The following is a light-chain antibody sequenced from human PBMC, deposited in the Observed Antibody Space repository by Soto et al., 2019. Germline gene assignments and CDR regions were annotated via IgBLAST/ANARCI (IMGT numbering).Light chain of an antibody. CDR3: QVWDSSIALVV. CDR1: NIGSKS. Sequence: SYELTQPPSVSVAPGKTARITCGGNNIGSKSVHWYQQKPGQAPVLVIYYDSDRPSGIPERFSGSNSGNTATLTISRVEAGDEADYYCQVWDSSIALVVFGGGTKLTVL. J-gene: IGLJ3*02. CDR2: YDS. V-gene: IGLV3-21*04.